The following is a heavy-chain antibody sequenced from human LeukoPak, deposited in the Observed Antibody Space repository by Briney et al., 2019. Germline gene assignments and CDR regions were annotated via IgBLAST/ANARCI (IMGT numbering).Heavy chain of an antibody. Sequence: SETLSLTCAVYGGSFSGYYWSWIRQPPGKGLEWVGEINHSGSTNYNPSLKSRVTISVDTSKNQFSLKLSSVTAADTAVYYCARDEFNLGQGTLVTVSS. CDR2: INHSGST. V-gene: IGHV4-34*01. CDR3: ARDEFN. J-gene: IGHJ4*02. CDR1: GGSFSGYY.